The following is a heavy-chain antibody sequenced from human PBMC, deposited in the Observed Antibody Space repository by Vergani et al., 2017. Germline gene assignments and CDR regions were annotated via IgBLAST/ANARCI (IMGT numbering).Heavy chain of an antibody. V-gene: IGHV3-23*03. D-gene: IGHD2-2*02. CDR1: GFTFSSYA. CDR3: AKSRGPCSSTSCYTADY. CDR2: IYSGGSST. J-gene: IGHJ4*02. Sequence: EVQLLESGGGLVQPGGSLRLSCAASGFTFSSYAMSWVRQAPGKGLEWVSGIYSGGSSTYYADSVKGRFTISRDNSKNTLYLPMNSLGAEDTAVYYCAKSRGPCSSTSCYTADYWGQGTLVTVSS.